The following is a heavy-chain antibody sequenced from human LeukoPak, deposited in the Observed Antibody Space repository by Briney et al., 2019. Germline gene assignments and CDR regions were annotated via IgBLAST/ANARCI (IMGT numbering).Heavy chain of an antibody. CDR1: GYTFTSYD. CDR2: MNPNSGNT. J-gene: IGHJ6*03. D-gene: IGHD3/OR15-3a*01. Sequence: EASVKVSCKASGYTFTSYDINWVRQATGQGLEWMGWMNPNSGNTGYTQKFQGRVTMTKKTSITTAYMDLSSLRSEDTAVYYCTRALSWTTESYYYMDVWGKGTTVTVSS. V-gene: IGHV1-8*01. CDR3: TRALSWTTESYYYMDV.